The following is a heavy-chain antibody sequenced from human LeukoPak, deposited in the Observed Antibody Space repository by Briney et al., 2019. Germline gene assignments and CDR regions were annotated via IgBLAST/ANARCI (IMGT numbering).Heavy chain of an antibody. D-gene: IGHD4-17*01. V-gene: IGHV3-48*01. Sequence: PGGSLRLSCAASGFTFSHYNMNWVRQAPGKGLEWISYIRNDGGPIYYAHSVRGRFTISRDNAKSSLYLQMNSLGAEDTAVYYCARGGDYGDYHGTWGQGTLVTVSS. J-gene: IGHJ5*02. CDR3: ARGGDYGDYHGT. CDR2: IRNDGGPI. CDR1: GFTFSHYN.